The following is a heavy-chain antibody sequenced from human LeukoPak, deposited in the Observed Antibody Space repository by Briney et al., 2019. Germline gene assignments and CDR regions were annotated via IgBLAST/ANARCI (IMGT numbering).Heavy chain of an antibody. CDR2: INHSGST. CDR1: GGSISSYY. J-gene: IGHJ4*02. V-gene: IGHV4-34*01. Sequence: SETLSLTCTVSGGSISSYYWSWIRQPPGKGLEWIGEINHSGSTNYNPSLKSRVTISVDTSKNQFSLKLSSVTAADTAVYYCARGRRSSSWYGSYYFDYWGQGTLVTVSS. CDR3: ARGRRSSSWYGSYYFDY. D-gene: IGHD6-13*01.